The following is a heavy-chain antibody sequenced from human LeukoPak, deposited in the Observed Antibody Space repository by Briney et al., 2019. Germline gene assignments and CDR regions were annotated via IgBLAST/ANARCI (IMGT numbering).Heavy chain of an antibody. CDR1: GGTFSSYA. J-gene: IGHJ6*02. CDR3: ARDRTFLIVVVPAAIYGMDV. CDR2: IIPILGIA. D-gene: IGHD2-2*01. V-gene: IGHV1-69*04. Sequence: ASVKVSCKASGGTFSSYAISWVRQAPGQGLGWMGRIIPILGIANYAQKFQGRVTITADKSTSTAYMELSSLRSEDTAVYYCARDRTFLIVVVPAAIYGMDVWGQGTTVTVSS.